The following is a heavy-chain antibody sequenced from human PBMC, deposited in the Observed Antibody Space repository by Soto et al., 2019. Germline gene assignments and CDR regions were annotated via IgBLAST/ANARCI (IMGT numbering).Heavy chain of an antibody. CDR2: TYYRSKWYY. CDR3: ARREKYSGTIFAY. CDR1: GDSVSSNSAG. D-gene: IGHD1-26*01. J-gene: IGHJ4*01. Sequence: SQTLSLTCAITGDSVSSNSAGWSWVRQSPSRGLEWLGRTYYRSKWYYEYAVSVRGRITINPDTSKNQYSLQLNSVTHEDTAVYFCARREKYSGTIFAYSGQGTLVTLS. V-gene: IGHV6-1*01.